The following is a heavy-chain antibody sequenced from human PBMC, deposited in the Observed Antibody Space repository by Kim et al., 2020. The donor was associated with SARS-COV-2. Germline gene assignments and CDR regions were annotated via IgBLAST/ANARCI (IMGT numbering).Heavy chain of an antibody. V-gene: IGHV3-11*01. D-gene: IGHD5-12*01. CDR2: ISSSGSTI. CDR3: ARTPTPDSGYDYFRGFDY. J-gene: IGHJ4*02. CDR1: GFTFSDYY. Sequence: GGSLRLSCAASGFTFSDYYMSWIRQAPGKGLEWVSYISSSGSTIYYADSVKGRFTISRDNAKNSLYLQMNSLRAEDTAVYYCARTPTPDSGYDYFRGFDYWGQGTLVTVSS.